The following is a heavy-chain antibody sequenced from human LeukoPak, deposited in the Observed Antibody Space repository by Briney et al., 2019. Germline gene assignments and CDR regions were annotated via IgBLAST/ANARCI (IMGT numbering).Heavy chain of an antibody. J-gene: IGHJ4*02. V-gene: IGHV3-23*01. CDR1: GFTFNSHA. Sequence: GGSLRLSCAVSGFTFNSHAMCWVRQAPGKGLEWVSSIDISGGSTYYADSVKGRFTISRDNSKNTLYLQMNSLRGEDTALYFCANEVRPDDYWGQGTLVTVSS. D-gene: IGHD4/OR15-4a*01. CDR3: ANEVRPDDY. CDR2: IDISGGST.